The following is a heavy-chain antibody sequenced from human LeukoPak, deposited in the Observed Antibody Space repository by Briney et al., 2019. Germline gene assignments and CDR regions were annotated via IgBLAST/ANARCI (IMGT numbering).Heavy chain of an antibody. Sequence: GASVKVSCKASGYTFTHYYMHWVRQAPGHGLEWMGWINPNSGYTNYAQNFQGRVTMTTDTSIDTVYMQLNSLRSDDTAVYYCARNLRGRLGSNWDQEYFQHWGQGTLVTVSS. J-gene: IGHJ1*01. D-gene: IGHD6-13*01. CDR3: ARNLRGRLGSNWDQEYFQH. CDR2: INPNSGYT. V-gene: IGHV1-2*02. CDR1: GYTFTHYY.